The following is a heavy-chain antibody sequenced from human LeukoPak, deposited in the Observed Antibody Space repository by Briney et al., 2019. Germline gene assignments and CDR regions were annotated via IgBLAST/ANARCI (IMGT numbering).Heavy chain of an antibody. CDR3: ARHPTYSIGRMSWFDP. D-gene: IGHD6-19*01. CDR2: IYYSGSA. J-gene: IGHJ5*02. CDR1: GGSISSSSYY. V-gene: IGHV4-39*01. Sequence: SETLSLTCTVSGGSISSSSYYWGWIRQPPGKGLEWIGSIYYSGSAYYNPSLKSRVTISVDTSKNQFSLKLSSVTAADTAVYYCARHPTYSIGRMSWFDPWGQGTLVTVSS.